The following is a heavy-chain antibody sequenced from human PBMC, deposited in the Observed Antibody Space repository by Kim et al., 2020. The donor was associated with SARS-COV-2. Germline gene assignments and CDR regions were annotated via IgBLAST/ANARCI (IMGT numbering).Heavy chain of an antibody. CDR1: GGSISSYY. D-gene: IGHD3-10*01. CDR3: AREVLWFGEPHAWFDP. CDR2: IHYSGST. J-gene: IGHJ5*02. V-gene: IGHV4-59*01. Sequence: SETLSLTCTVSGGSISSYYWSWIRQPPGKGLEWIGYIHYSGSTNYNPSLKSRVTISVDTSKNQFSLKLSSVTAADTAVYYCAREVLWFGEPHAWFDPWGQGTLVTVSS.